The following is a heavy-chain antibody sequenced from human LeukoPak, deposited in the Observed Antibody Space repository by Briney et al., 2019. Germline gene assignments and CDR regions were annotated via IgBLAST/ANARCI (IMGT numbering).Heavy chain of an antibody. CDR2: FDPEDGET. CDR3: ATGLITFGGVIVH. V-gene: IGHV1-24*01. Sequence: ASVKVSCKVSGYTLTELSMHWVRQAPGKGLEWMGGFDPEDGETIYAQKFQGRVTMIEDTSTDTAYMELSSLRSEDTAVYYCATGLITFGGVIVHWGQGTLVTVSS. D-gene: IGHD3-16*02. CDR1: GYTLTELS. J-gene: IGHJ4*02.